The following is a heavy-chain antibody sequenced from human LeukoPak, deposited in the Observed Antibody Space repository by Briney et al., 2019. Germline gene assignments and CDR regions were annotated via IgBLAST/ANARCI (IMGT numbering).Heavy chain of an antibody. V-gene: IGHV3-7*01. CDR1: GFTFSSYW. Sequence: GGTLRLSCAASGFTFSSYWMGWVRQAPGKGLEWVANIMKDGSASNYVDSVKGRFTISRDNAKNSLYLQMNSLRAEDTAVYYCVRDLDFYAMDSWGQGTLVTVSS. CDR3: VRDLDFYAMDS. J-gene: IGHJ5*01. D-gene: IGHD2/OR15-2a*01. CDR2: IMKDGSAS.